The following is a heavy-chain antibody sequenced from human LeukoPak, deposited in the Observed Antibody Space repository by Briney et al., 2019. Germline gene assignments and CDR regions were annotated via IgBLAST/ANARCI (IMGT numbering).Heavy chain of an antibody. CDR3: ASSQYYYDSSGLDY. D-gene: IGHD3-22*01. J-gene: IGHJ4*02. CDR1: GGSISSYY. CDR2: IYYSGST. Sequence: PSETLSLTCTVSGGSISSYYWSWIRQPPGKGLEWIGYIYYSGSTNYNPSLKSRVTISVDTSKNQFSLKLSSVTAADTAVYHCASSQYYYDSSGLDYWGQGTLVTVSS. V-gene: IGHV4-59*01.